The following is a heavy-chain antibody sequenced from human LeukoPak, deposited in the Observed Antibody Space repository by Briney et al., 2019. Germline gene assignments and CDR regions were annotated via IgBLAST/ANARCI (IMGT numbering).Heavy chain of an antibody. CDR1: GSTFTSYY. CDR3: ARGTAHYDY. Sequence: ASGKLSCSASGSTFTSYYMHWVRQAPGQGLGWMGIINTSGGRTRYEKKFPGRVTITRDTSTSTVYMELSSMRSEDTAVYYCARGTAHYDYWGQGTLVTVSS. D-gene: IGHD6-25*01. J-gene: IGHJ4*02. V-gene: IGHV1-46*01. CDR2: INTSGGRT.